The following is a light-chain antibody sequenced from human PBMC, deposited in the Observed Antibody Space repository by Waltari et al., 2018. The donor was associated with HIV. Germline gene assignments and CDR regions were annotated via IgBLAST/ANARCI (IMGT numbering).Light chain of an antibody. CDR2: DNN. V-gene: IGLV1-51*01. J-gene: IGLJ2*01. Sequence: QSVLTQPPSVSAAPGQKVTISCSGSSSNIGNNYVSWYQQHPGTAPKLLIYDNNKRPSGIPDRFSGSESGTSAALGITGLQTGGEADYYCGTWDSSLSAGGVFGGGTKLTVL. CDR3: GTWDSSLSAGGV. CDR1: SSNIGNNY.